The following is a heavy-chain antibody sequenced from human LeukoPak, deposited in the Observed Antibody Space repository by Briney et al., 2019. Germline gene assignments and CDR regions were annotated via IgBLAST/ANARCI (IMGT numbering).Heavy chain of an antibody. Sequence: PGRSLRLSCAGSGFTFSDFWMTWVRQTPGKGLEWVANIKEDGTEKNLVDSVKGRFTISRDNTKNLLFLEMNSLRGDDTAIYYCVRESRPGGAMGLYHNLDYWGQGTLVAVSS. D-gene: IGHD1-1*01. CDR1: GFTFSDFW. CDR3: VRESRPGGAMGLYHNLDY. J-gene: IGHJ4*02. CDR2: IKEDGTEK. V-gene: IGHV3-7*01.